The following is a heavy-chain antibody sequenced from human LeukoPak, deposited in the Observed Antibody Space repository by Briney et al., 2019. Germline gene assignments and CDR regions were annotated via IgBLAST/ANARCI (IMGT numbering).Heavy chain of an antibody. Sequence: GGSLRLSCAASGFTFSSYWMSWVRQAPGNGLEWVANIKQDGSEKYYVDSVKGRFTISRDNAKNSLYLQMNSLRAEDTAVYYCARDEADSSGWSYYYYYMDVWGKGTTVTVSS. CDR2: IKQDGSEK. D-gene: IGHD6-19*01. J-gene: IGHJ6*03. CDR3: ARDEADSSGWSYYYYYMDV. CDR1: GFTFSSYW. V-gene: IGHV3-7*01.